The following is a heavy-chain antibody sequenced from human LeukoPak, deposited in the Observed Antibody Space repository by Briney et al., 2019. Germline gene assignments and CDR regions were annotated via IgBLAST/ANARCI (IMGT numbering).Heavy chain of an antibody. CDR3: AGERGGYGFY. CDR1: GFTFSNYG. D-gene: IGHD5-12*01. V-gene: IGHV3-48*04. J-gene: IGHJ4*02. Sequence: GGSLRLSCAASGFTFSNYGMTWVRQAPGKGLEWVSYISSSGSTLYYADSVKGRFTISRDDAKNSLYLQMNSLRGDDTAMYYCAGERGGYGFYWGQGTLVTVSS. CDR2: ISSSGSTL.